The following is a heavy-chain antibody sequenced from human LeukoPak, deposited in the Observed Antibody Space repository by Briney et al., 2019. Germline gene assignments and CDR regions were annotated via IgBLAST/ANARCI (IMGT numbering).Heavy chain of an antibody. CDR3: ARGGPYCSSTSCYYLGPIDY. V-gene: IGHV3-21*01. D-gene: IGHD2-2*01. CDR2: ISSSSSYI. Sequence: GGSLRLSCAASGFTFSSYSMNWVRQAPGKGLEWVSSISSSSSYIDYADSVKGPFTISRDNAKNSLYLQMNSLRAEDTAVYYCARGGPYCSSTSCYYLGPIDYWGQGTLVTVSS. J-gene: IGHJ4*02. CDR1: GFTFSSYS.